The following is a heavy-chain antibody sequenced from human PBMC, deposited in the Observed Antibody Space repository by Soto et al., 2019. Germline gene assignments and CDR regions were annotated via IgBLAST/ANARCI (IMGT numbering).Heavy chain of an antibody. CDR1: GGTFSSYA. V-gene: IGHV1-69*13. J-gene: IGHJ3*02. CDR3: ARSRRGSTYYYDSSGPDAFDI. CDR2: IIPIFGTA. Sequence: GASVKVSCKASGGTFSSYAISWVRQAPGQGLEWMGGIIPIFGTANYARKFQGRVTITADESTSTAYMELSSLRSEDTAVYYCARSRRGSTYYYDSSGPDAFDIWGQGTMVTVSS. D-gene: IGHD3-22*01.